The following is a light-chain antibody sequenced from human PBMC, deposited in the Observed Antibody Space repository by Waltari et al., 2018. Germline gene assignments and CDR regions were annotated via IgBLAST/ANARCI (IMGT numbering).Light chain of an antibody. CDR3: QQLNSYPGT. J-gene: IGKJ5*01. Sequence: DIQLTQSPSFLSASVGDRVTITCRASQGISSYLAWYQQKPGKAAKLLIYAASTLQSGVPSRFSGSGSGTEFTLTISSLQPEDFATYYCQQLNSYPGTFGQGTRLEIK. V-gene: IGKV1-9*01. CDR1: QGISSY. CDR2: AAS.